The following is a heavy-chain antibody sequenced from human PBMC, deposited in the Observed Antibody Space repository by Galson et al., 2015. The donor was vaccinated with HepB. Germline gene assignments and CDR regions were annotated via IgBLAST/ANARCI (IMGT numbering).Heavy chain of an antibody. J-gene: IGHJ4*02. CDR1: GYTFTGYY. Sequence: SVKVSCKASGYTFTGYYMHWVRQAPGQGLEWMGWINPNSGGTNYAQKFQGWVTMTRDTSISTAYMELSRLRSDDTAVYYCARGQSSGWYPGKWSGDPERRPFDYWGQGTLVTVSS. V-gene: IGHV1-2*04. CDR3: ARGQSSGWYPGKWSGDPERRPFDY. CDR2: INPNSGGT. D-gene: IGHD6-19*01.